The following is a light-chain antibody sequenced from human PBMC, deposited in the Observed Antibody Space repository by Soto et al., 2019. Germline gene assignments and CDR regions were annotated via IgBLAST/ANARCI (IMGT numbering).Light chain of an antibody. CDR1: SSNIGSNT. V-gene: IGLV1-44*01. Sequence: QTVVTQPPSASGTPGQRVTLSCSGSSSNIGSNTGNWYQQLPGTAPKLLIYSNNQRPSGGPDRFSGSKSGTSASLAISGLQSEDEADYYCAAWDDSLNVVFGGGTKLTVL. CDR2: SNN. J-gene: IGLJ2*01. CDR3: AAWDDSLNVV.